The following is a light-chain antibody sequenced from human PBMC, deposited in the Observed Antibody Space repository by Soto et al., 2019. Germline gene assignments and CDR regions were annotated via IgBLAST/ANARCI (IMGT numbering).Light chain of an antibody. CDR3: QQYDSYST. CDR2: DAS. Sequence: DIQMTQSPSTLSASVGDRVIITCRAGQSISSWLAWYQQKPGQAPKLLIYDASTLESGVPSRFSGSGSGTEFTLTISSLQPDDFATYYSQQYDSYSTFGQGTKL. CDR1: QSISSW. J-gene: IGKJ2*01. V-gene: IGKV1-5*01.